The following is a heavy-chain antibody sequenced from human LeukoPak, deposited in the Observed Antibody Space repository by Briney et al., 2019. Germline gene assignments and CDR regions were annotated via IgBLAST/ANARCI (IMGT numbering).Heavy chain of an antibody. D-gene: IGHD3-10*02. CDR2: IYEDGSKK. J-gene: IGHJ3*02. Sequence: PGGSLRLSCAASGFTFSNHWMTWVRQAPGKGLEWVANIYEDGSKKNYVDSVKDRFTISRDNDKNSLFLQMNSLRPEDTALYYCVKGTTFDAFDMWGQGTMVIVFS. V-gene: IGHV3-7*03. CDR1: GFTFSNHW. CDR3: VKGTTFDAFDM.